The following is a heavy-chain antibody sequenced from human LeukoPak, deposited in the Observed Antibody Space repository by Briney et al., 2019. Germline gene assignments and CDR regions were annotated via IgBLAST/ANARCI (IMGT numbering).Heavy chain of an antibody. V-gene: IGHV3-13*01. CDR2: ICTAGDT. J-gene: IGHJ4*02. D-gene: IGHD2-15*01. CDR1: GFTFSSYD. CDR3: ARGPGSHAVVTREFDY. Sequence: GGSLRLSCAASGFTFSSYDMHWVRQAPGKGLEWVSAICTAGDTYYPGSVKGRFTISRENAKNSLYLQMNSLRAGDTAVYYCARGPGSHAVVTREFDYWGQGTLVTVSS.